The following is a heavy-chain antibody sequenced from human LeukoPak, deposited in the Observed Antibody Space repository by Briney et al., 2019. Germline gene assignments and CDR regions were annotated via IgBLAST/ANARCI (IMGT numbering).Heavy chain of an antibody. V-gene: IGHV3-30-3*01. J-gene: IGHJ4*02. D-gene: IGHD3-22*01. CDR3: ARASPSGYDY. Sequence: GGSLRLSCAASGFTFSSYAMHWVRQAPGKGLEWVAVISYDGSNKYYADSEKGRFTISRDNSKNTLYLQMNSLRDEDTAVYYCARASPSGYDYWGQGTLVTVSS. CDR2: ISYDGSNK. CDR1: GFTFSSYA.